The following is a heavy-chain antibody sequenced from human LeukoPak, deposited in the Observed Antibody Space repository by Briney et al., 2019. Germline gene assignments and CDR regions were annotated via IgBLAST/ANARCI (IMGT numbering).Heavy chain of an antibody. V-gene: IGHV3-30*18. CDR1: GFTFSSYG. CDR3: AKTMKYYYYGMDV. J-gene: IGHJ6*02. CDR2: ISYGGSNK. Sequence: PGGSLRLSCAASGFTFSSYGMHWVRQAPGKGLEWVAVISYGGSNKYYADSVKGRFTISRDNSKNTLYLQMNSLRAEDTAVYYCAKTMKYYYYGMDVWGQGTTVTVSS. D-gene: IGHD3-22*01.